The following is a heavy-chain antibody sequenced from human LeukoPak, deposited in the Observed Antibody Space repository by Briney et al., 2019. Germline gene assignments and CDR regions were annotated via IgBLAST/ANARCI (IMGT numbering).Heavy chain of an antibody. CDR3: AKDFQSSGRGILDY. CDR2: ISYDGSNK. Sequence: GGSLRLSCAASGFIFSTYGMHWVRQAPGKGLEWVAVISYDGSNKYYADSVKGRFTISRDNSKNTLYLQMNSLRAEDTAVYYCAKDFQSSGRGILDYWGQGTLVTVSS. V-gene: IGHV3-30*18. J-gene: IGHJ4*02. CDR1: GFIFSTYG. D-gene: IGHD3-10*01.